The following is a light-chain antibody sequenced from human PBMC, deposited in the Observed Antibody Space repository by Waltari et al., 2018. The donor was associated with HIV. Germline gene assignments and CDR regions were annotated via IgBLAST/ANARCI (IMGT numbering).Light chain of an antibody. CDR2: GKN. J-gene: IGLJ2*01. Sequence: QSVLPQPPSTSGTPGQRVTISCSGSSSNIGSNTASCFQQLPGKAPKVRIYGKNQRPSGVPDRFSGSKSGTSASLAIGGLQSEDEADYYCASWDDSLNGPVFGGGTTLTVL. CDR3: ASWDDSLNGPV. CDR1: SSNIGSNT. V-gene: IGLV1-44*01.